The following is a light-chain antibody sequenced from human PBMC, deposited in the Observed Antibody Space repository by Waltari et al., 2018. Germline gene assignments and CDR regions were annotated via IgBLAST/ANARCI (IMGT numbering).Light chain of an antibody. V-gene: IGLV3-25*03. J-gene: IGLJ3*02. Sequence: GDALQKQYAFWYQQKPGQAPVLIIDKDTQRPSGIPERFSGSSSGTTVTMTISGVQAEDEADYYCLTADSSGTSKVFGGGTKLTVL. CDR3: LTADSSGTSKV. CDR1: ALQKQY. CDR2: KDT.